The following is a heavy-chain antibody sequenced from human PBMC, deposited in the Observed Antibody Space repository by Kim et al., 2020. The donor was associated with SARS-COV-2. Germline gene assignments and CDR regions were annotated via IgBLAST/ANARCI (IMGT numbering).Heavy chain of an antibody. CDR1: GFTFSSYG. J-gene: IGHJ6*02. Sequence: GGSLRLSCAASGFTFSSYGMHWVRQAPGKGLEWVAVISYDGSNKYYADSVKGRFTISRDNSKNTLYLQMNSLRAEDTAVYYCAKIIRGCSSTSCYGRRANYYYYYGMDVWGQGTTVTVSS. D-gene: IGHD2-2*01. CDR2: ISYDGSNK. V-gene: IGHV3-30*18. CDR3: AKIIRGCSSTSCYGRRANYYYYYGMDV.